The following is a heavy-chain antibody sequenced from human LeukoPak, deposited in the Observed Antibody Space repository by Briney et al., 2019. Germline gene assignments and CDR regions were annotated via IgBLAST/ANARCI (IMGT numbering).Heavy chain of an antibody. Sequence: PGGSLRLSCAASGFTFSSYEMNWVRQAPGKGLEWVSYISSSGSTIYYADSVKGRFTISRDNAKNSLYLQMNSLRAEDTAVYYCARATTVTTFSWFDPWGQGTLVTVSS. J-gene: IGHJ5*02. D-gene: IGHD4-17*01. CDR2: ISSSGSTI. V-gene: IGHV3-48*03. CDR1: GFTFSSYE. CDR3: ARATTVTTFSWFDP.